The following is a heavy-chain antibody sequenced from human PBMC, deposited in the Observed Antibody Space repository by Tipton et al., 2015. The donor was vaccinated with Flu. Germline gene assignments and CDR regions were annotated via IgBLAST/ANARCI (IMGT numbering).Heavy chain of an antibody. CDR1: GDSISTSSYY. CDR3: ARDDIVVAVSALSYYYYYIMDV. CDR2: VFYTGTT. Sequence: TLSLTCSVSGDSISTSSYYWGWVRQPPGQGLEWIGSVFYTGTTNYNPSLKSRVTVSMDTSKNQFSLKLTSVTAADTAVYYCARDDIVVAVSALSYYYYYIMDVWGPGTTVTVSS. J-gene: IGHJ6*02. D-gene: IGHD6-19*01. V-gene: IGHV4-39*07.